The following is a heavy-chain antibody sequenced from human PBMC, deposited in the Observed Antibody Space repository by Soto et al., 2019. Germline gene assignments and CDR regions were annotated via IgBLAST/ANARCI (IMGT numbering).Heavy chain of an antibody. D-gene: IGHD5-12*01. V-gene: IGHV6-1*01. J-gene: IGHJ5*02. CDR1: GDSVSSNTAS. CDR3: AKGDNLGPKTGYAFDP. Sequence: SQTLSLTCALSGDSVSSNTASWNWIRQSPSRGLEWLGRTYFRSKWYNDYAVSVKSRIIINPDTSNNQFSLQLNSVTPEDTAVYFCAKGDNLGPKTGYAFDPWGQEIMVTV. CDR2: TYFRSKWYN.